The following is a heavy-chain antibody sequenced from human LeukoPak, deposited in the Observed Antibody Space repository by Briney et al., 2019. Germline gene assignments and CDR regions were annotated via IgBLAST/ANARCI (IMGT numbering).Heavy chain of an antibody. CDR3: ARPYYDILTGSYYYYGMDV. Sequence: ASVNVSFTASGSTFSSYAISWVRQAPGQGLEWMGGIIPIFGTANYAQKFQGRVTITADESTSTAYMELSSLRSEDTAVYYCARPYYDILTGSYYYYGMDVWGQGTTVTVSS. D-gene: IGHD3-9*01. CDR2: IIPIFGTA. J-gene: IGHJ6*02. CDR1: GSTFSSYA. V-gene: IGHV1-69*13.